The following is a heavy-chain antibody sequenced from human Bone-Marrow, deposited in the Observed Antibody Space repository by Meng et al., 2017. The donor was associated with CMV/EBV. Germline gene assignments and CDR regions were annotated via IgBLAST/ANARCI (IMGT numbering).Heavy chain of an antibody. Sequence: GGSLRLSCVASGFTFSNYAMSWVRQAPGKGLEWVSVIYSGDNRTYYGDSVRGRFTISRDNSKHTLYLQMNSLRAEDTAVYYCATLPGVGAYGGDAFDIWGQGTMVTVSS. J-gene: IGHJ3*02. CDR1: GFTFSNYA. CDR3: ATLPGVGAYGGDAFDI. V-gene: IGHV3-23*03. CDR2: IYSGDNRT. D-gene: IGHD1-26*01.